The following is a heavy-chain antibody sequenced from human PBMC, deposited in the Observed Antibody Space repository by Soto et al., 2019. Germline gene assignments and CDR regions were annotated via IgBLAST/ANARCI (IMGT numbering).Heavy chain of an antibody. CDR1: GFTFSSYG. V-gene: IGHV3-23*01. D-gene: IGHD5-18*01. CDR3: AKTGPGSSYGYYFDS. J-gene: IGHJ4*02. Sequence: GGSLRLSXAASGFTFSSYGMSWVRQAPGEGLEWVSGISGSGGSTYYADSVKGRFTISRDNSKNTLYLQMYSLRAEDTAVYYCAKTGPGSSYGYYFDSWGQGTLVTVSS. CDR2: ISGSGGST.